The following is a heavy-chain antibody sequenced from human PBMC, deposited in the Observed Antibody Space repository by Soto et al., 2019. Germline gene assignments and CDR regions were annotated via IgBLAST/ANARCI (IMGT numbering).Heavy chain of an antibody. CDR2: IYYSGST. V-gene: IGHV4-59*01. Sequence: SETLLTCTVSGGSISSYYWSWIRQPPGKGLEWIGYIYYSGSTNYNPSLKSRVTISVDTSKNQFSLKLSSVTAADTAVYYCARDENYYGMDVWGQGTTVTVSS. J-gene: IGHJ6*02. CDR1: GGSISSYY. CDR3: ARDENYYGMDV.